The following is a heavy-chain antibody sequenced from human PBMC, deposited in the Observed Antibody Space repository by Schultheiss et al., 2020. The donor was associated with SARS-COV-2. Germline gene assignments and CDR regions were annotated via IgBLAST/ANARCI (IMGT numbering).Heavy chain of an antibody. J-gene: IGHJ6*02. CDR1: GFTFSNAW. CDR2: ISGSGGST. V-gene: IGHV3-23*01. Sequence: GGSLRLSCAASGFTFSNAWMSWVRQAPGKGLEWVSAISGSGGSTYYADSVKGRFTISRDNSKNTLYLQMNSLRAEDTAVYYCATGHYYDSSGYYYYYGMDVWGQGTTVTVSS. D-gene: IGHD3-22*01. CDR3: ATGHYYDSSGYYYYYGMDV.